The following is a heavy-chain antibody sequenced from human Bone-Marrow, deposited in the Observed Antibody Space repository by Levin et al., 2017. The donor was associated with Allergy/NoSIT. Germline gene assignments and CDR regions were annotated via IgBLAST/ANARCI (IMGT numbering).Heavy chain of an antibody. CDR1: GFTCNTYD. CDR3: ARDRLGGAFDF. Sequence: GESLKISCEASGFTCNTYDMNWVRQVPGMGLEWVSFITRDSGTIYYADSVKGRFTISRDNAKNSLFLQMNSLRAEDTAVYYCARDRLGGAFDFWGQGTMVTVSS. J-gene: IGHJ3*01. V-gene: IGHV3-48*01. CDR2: ITRDSGTI. D-gene: IGHD3-16*01.